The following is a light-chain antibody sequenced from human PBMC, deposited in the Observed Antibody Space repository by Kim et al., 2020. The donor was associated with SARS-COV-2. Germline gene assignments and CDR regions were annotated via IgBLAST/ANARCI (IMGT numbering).Light chain of an antibody. CDR3: QQSYNTPYT. J-gene: IGKJ2*01. CDR2: AAS. Sequence: DIQMTQSPYSLSASVGDRVTITCRASQRISSYLNWYQQKPGKAPNLLIYAASSLQSGVPSRFSGSGSGTDFTLTISSLQPEDFATYYCQQSYNTPYTFGQGTKLEI. CDR1: QRISSY. V-gene: IGKV1-39*01.